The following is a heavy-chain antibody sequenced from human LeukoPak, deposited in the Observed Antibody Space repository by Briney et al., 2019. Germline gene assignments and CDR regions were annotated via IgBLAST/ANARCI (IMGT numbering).Heavy chain of an antibody. CDR1: GGSIMNHY. J-gene: IGHJ5*02. V-gene: IGHV4-4*07. CDR2: IYSSGSA. D-gene: IGHD6-19*01. Sequence: SETLSLTCTVSGGSIMNHYWSWIRQPAGKGLEWIGRIYSSGSANYSPSLKSRVSMSIDTSKNHFSLNLTSVTAADTALYFCAKDVRYASGWSTPESWGQGTPVTVSS. CDR3: AKDVRYASGWSTPES.